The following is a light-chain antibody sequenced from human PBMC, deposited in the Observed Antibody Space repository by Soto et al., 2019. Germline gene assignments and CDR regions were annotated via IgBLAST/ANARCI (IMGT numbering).Light chain of an antibody. CDR1: QDINNY. V-gene: IGKV1-33*01. CDR3: QQYDNLPYT. CDR2: DAS. J-gene: IGKJ5*01. Sequence: IQMTQSPSSLSASVGDRVTLTCQASQDINNYLNWYQQKPGKAPKLLIYDASNLEAGVPSRFSGSGSGTDFTFTISSLQPEDIATYYCQQYDNLPYTFGQGTRLEIK.